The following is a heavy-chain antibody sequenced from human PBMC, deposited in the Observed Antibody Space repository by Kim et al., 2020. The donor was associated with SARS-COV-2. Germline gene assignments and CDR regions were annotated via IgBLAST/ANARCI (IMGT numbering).Heavy chain of an antibody. V-gene: IGHV4-39*01. D-gene: IGHD3-10*01. J-gene: IGHJ4*02. CDR2: IYYSGST. CDR1: GGSISSSSYY. Sequence: SETLSLTSTVSGGSISSSSYYWGWIRQPPGKGLEWIGSIYYSGSTYYNPSLKSRVTISVDTSKNQFSLKPSSVTAADTAVYYCARHVSLDYYGSGSYYDPFDDWGQGTPVTVSS. CDR3: ARHVSLDYYGSGSYYDPFDD.